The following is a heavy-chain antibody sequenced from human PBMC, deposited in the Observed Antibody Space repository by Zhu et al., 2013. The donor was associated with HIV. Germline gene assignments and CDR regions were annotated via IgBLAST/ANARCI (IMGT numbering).Heavy chain of an antibody. D-gene: IGHD5-18*01. Sequence: QVQLVQSGAEVKKPGSSVKVSCKASGGTFSSYTISWVRQAPGQGLEWMGWINAGNGNTKYSQKFQGRVTITRDTSASTAYMELSSLRSEDTAVYYCATPDTAMDPYYYYGMDVWGQGP. CDR3: ATPDTAMDPYYYYGMDV. CDR2: INAGNGNT. V-gene: IGHV1-3*01. CDR1: GGTFSSYT. J-gene: IGHJ6*02.